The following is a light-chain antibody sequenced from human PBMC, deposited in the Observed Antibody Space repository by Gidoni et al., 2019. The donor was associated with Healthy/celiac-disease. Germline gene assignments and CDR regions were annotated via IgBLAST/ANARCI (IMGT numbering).Light chain of an antibody. CDR3: CSYAGSSTFDWV. CDR1: SSDVGSYNL. V-gene: IGLV2-23*03. J-gene: IGLJ3*02. CDR2: EGS. Sequence: QSALTQPASVSRSPGPSSPISCTGTSSDVGSYNLVSWYQQHTGKAPKLMIYEGSKRPSGVSNRFSGSKSGNTASLTISGLQAEDEADYYCCSYAGSSTFDWVFGGGTKLTVL.